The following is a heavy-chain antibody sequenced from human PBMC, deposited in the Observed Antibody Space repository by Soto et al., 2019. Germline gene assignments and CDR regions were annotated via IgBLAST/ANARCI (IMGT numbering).Heavy chain of an antibody. CDR1: GGSVSSGGYS. CDR2: IYYSGST. D-gene: IGHD5-18*01. V-gene: IGHV4-61*08. Sequence: SETLSLTCTVSGGSVSSGGYSWSWFRQPPGKGLEWIGYIYYSGSTNYNPSLKSRVTISVDTSKNQFSLKLSSVTAADMALYYRARIRNTALAVGYWAQGTLGTVSS. CDR3: ARIRNTALAVGY. J-gene: IGHJ4*02.